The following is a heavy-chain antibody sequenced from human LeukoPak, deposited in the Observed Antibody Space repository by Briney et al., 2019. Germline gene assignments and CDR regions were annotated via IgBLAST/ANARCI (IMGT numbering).Heavy chain of an antibody. D-gene: IGHD3-22*01. CDR2: ISSSGSTI. V-gene: IGHV3-11*01. Sequence: GGSLRLSCAASGFTLSDYYMSWIRHAPGKGLEWVLYISSSGSTIYYADSVKGRFTISRDNAKNSLYLQMNSLRAEGTAVYYCARDTLNYYDSSGYSGMDYWGQGTLVTVSS. J-gene: IGHJ4*02. CDR1: GFTLSDYY. CDR3: ARDTLNYYDSSGYSGMDY.